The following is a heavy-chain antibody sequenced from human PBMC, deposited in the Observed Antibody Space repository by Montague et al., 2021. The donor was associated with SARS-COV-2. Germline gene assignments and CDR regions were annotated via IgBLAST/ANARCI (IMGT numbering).Heavy chain of an antibody. CDR3: AGSAPGIAAAGTVAAFDI. V-gene: IGHV4-39*01. D-gene: IGHD6-13*01. J-gene: IGHJ3*02. CDR2: IYYSGST. Sequence: SETLSLICTVSGGSISSSSYYWGWIRQPPGKGLEWIGSIYYSGSTYYNPSLKSRVTISVDTSKNQFSLKLSSVTAADTAVYYCAGSAPGIAAAGTVAAFDIWGQGTMVTVSS. CDR1: GGSISSSSYY.